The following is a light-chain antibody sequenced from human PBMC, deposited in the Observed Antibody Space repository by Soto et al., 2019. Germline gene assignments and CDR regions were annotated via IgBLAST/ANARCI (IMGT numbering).Light chain of an antibody. CDR3: QQDGSSPRT. Sequence: EMVLTQSPGTLSLSPGERATLSCRASQSVYSSYLAWYQQKPGQAPRILIYGASSRATGIPDRFSGSGSGTDFNLTISSLEPEGFAVYYCQQDGSSPRTFGQGTKLEIK. CDR1: QSVYSSY. V-gene: IGKV3-20*01. CDR2: GAS. J-gene: IGKJ2*02.